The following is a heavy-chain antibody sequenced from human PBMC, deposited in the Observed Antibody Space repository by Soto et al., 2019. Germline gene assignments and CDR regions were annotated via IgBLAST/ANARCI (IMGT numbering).Heavy chain of an antibody. CDR3: ARDRSYGSGSLDY. D-gene: IGHD3-10*01. CDR1: GFTVSSNY. V-gene: IGHV3-53*01. CDR2: IYSGGST. Sequence: LRLSCAASGFTVSSNYMSWVRQAPGKGLEWVSVIYSGGSTYYADSVKGRFTISRDNSKNTLYLQMNSLRAEDTAVYYCARDRSYGSGSLDYWGQGTLVTVSS. J-gene: IGHJ4*02.